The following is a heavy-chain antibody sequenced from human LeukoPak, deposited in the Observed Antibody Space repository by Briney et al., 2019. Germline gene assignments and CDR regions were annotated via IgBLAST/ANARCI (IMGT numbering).Heavy chain of an antibody. V-gene: IGHV1-8*01. CDR2: MNPNSGNT. Sequence: ASVKVSCKASGYTFTSYDINGVRQVPGQGLEWMGWMNPNSGNTGYAQKFQGRVTMTRNTSISTAYMELSSLRSEDTAVYYRARRLAALTYYYYMDVWGKGTTVTVSS. CDR3: ARRLAALTYYYYMDV. D-gene: IGHD6-6*01. J-gene: IGHJ6*03. CDR1: GYTFTSYD.